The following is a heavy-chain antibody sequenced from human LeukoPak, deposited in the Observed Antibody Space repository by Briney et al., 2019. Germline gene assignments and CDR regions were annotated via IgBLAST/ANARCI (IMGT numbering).Heavy chain of an antibody. D-gene: IGHD1-26*01. CDR3: ARALSGSYYDY. Sequence: PSETLSLTCAVYGGSFSGYYWSWIRQPPGKGLEWIGEINHSGSTNYNPSLKSRVTISVDTSKNQFSLKLSSVTAADTAVYYCARALSGSYYDYWGQGTLVTVSS. CDR1: GGSFSGYY. V-gene: IGHV4-34*01. J-gene: IGHJ4*02. CDR2: INHSGST.